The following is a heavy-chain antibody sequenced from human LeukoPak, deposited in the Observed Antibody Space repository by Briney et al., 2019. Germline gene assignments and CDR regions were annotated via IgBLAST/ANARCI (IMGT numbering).Heavy chain of an antibody. D-gene: IGHD2-2*01. CDR1: GYTFTRYS. CDR2: INTNTGNP. Sequence: ASVKVSCKASGYTFTRYSVNWVRQAPGQGLEWMGWINTNTGNPTYAQGFTGRFVFSLDTSVSTAYLQISSLKSEDTAVYYCARGDIVVDTTPFDPWGQGTLVTVSS. J-gene: IGHJ5*02. V-gene: IGHV7-4-1*02. CDR3: ARGDIVVDTTPFDP.